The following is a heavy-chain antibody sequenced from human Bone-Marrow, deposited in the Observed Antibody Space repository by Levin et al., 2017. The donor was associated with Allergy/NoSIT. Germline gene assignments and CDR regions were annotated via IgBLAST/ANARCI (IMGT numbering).Heavy chain of an antibody. CDR1: GFTFSSYS. D-gene: IGHD5-12*01. Sequence: PGESLKISCAASGFTFSSYSMNWVRQAPGKGLEWVSSISSGSSYIYYADSVKGRFTISRDNAKNSLYLQMNSLRAEDTAVYYCARDSRGYSGYEVFDYWGQGTLVTVSS. J-gene: IGHJ4*02. CDR2: ISSGSSYI. CDR3: ARDSRGYSGYEVFDY. V-gene: IGHV3-21*01.